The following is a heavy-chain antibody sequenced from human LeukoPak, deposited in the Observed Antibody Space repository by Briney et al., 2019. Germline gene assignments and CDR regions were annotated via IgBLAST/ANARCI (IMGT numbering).Heavy chain of an antibody. D-gene: IGHD3-10*01. CDR1: GFTFSNHW. J-gene: IGHJ4*02. CDR3: ARGPPYGARSDYLDY. Sequence: GGSLRLSCAASGFTFSNHWMSWVRQAPGKGLGWVADIKKDGSEKNQVDSVTISRDNAKNSLYLQMHSLRAEDTAVYYCARGPPYGARSDYLDYWGQGTLVTVSS. V-gene: IGHV3-7*01. CDR2: IKKDGSEK.